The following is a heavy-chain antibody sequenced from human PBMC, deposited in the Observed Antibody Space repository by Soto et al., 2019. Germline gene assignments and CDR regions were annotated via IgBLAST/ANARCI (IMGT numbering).Heavy chain of an antibody. J-gene: IGHJ4*02. CDR3: ALVVGLYCGGDCSMHYLDY. CDR2: TIPIFGTA. D-gene: IGHD2-21*02. V-gene: IGHV1-69*01. Sequence: QVQLVQSGAEVKKPGSSVKVSCKASGGTFSSYAISWVRQAPGQGLEWMGGTIPIFGTANYAQNFQGRVTITADESTSTAYMELSSLRSEDTAVSYCALVVGLYCGGDCSMHYLDYWGQGTLVTVSS. CDR1: GGTFSSYA.